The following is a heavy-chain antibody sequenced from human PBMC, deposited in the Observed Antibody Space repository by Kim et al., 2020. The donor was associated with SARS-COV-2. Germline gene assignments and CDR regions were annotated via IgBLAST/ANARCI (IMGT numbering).Heavy chain of an antibody. CDR2: IYYSGST. D-gene: IGHD6-19*01. Sequence: SETLSLTCTVSGGSISSYYWSWIRQPPGKGLEWIGYIYYSGSTNSNPSLKSRVTISVDTSKNQFSLKLISVTAADTAVYYCARHKGSRWLATGGFDDWGQGTLVTVSS. CDR1: GGSISSYY. J-gene: IGHJ4*02. V-gene: IGHV4-59*08. CDR3: ARHKGSRWLATGGFDD.